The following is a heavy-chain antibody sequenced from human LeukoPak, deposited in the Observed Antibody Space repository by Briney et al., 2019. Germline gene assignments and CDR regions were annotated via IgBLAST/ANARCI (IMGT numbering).Heavy chain of an antibody. V-gene: IGHV1-24*01. D-gene: IGHD3-22*01. CDR3: ATAGFYDSNGYYYPNFDY. Sequence: ASVKVSCKVSGYTLTELSMHWVRQAPGKGLEWMGGFDPEDGETIYAQKFQGRVTMTEDTSTDTAYMELSSLRSEDTAVYYCATAGFYDSNGYYYPNFDYWGQGTLVTVSS. J-gene: IGHJ4*02. CDR2: FDPEDGET. CDR1: GYTLTELS.